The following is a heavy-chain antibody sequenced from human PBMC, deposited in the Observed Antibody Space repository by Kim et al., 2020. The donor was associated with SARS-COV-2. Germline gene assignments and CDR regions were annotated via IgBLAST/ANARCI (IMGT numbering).Heavy chain of an antibody. CDR2: TT. V-gene: IGHV3-15*01. J-gene: IGHJ4*02. CDR3: TTETQYYFDY. Sequence: TTDYAAPVKGRFTNSRDDSKNTLYLQMNSLKTEDTAVYYCTTETQYYFDYWGQGTLVTVSS.